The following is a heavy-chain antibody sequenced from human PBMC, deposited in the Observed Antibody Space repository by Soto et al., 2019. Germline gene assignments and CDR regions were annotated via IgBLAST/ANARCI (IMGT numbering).Heavy chain of an antibody. CDR3: AREGSSSGPDYEY. CDR2: TRNKASSYTT. J-gene: IGHJ4*02. Sequence: EVQLVESGGGLVQPGGSLRLSCAASGFSFSDYYINWVRQAPGKGLEWVGRTRNKASSYTTDYAAFVKGRFTISREDSKNLTSLQMNSPNTEYTAVYYCAREGSSSGPDYEYWGQGTLVTVSS. CDR1: GFSFSDYY. D-gene: IGHD3-22*01. V-gene: IGHV3-72*01.